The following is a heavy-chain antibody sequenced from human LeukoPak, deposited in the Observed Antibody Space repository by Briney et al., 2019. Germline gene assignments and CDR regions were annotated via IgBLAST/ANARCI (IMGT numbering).Heavy chain of an antibody. J-gene: IGHJ5*02. V-gene: IGHV4-39*02. Sequence: SETLSLTCTVSGGSISGRSYYWGWIRQPPGKGLEWIGSIYYSGSTYYNPSLKSRVTISVDTSKNQFSLKLSSVTAADTAVYYCARGRDPSGWPREPLFDPWDQGTLVTVSS. CDR1: GGSISGRSYY. CDR3: ARGRDPSGWPREPLFDP. CDR2: IYYSGST. D-gene: IGHD6-19*01.